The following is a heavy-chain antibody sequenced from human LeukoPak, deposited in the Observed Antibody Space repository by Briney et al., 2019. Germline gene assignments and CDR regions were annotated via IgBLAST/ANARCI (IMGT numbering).Heavy chain of an antibody. V-gene: IGHV3-23*01. D-gene: IGHD4-17*01. CDR2: ISGSGGST. CDR1: GFTFSSYA. CDR3: AKDRYGDKKPYYFDY. J-gene: IGHJ4*02. Sequence: GGSLRLSCAASGFTFSSYAMSWVRQAPGKGLEWASAISGSGGSTYYADSVKGRFTISRDNSKNTLYLQMNSLRAEDTAVYYCAKDRYGDKKPYYFDYWGQGTLVTVSS.